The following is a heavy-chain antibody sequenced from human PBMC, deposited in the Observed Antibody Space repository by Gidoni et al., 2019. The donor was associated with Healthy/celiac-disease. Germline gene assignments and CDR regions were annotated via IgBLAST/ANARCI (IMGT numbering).Heavy chain of an antibody. CDR1: GGSFRGYY. Sequence: QVQLQQWGAGLLKPSETLSLTCAVYGGSFRGYYWSWIRQPPGKGLEWIGEINHSGSTNYNPSLKSRVTISVDTSKNQFSLKLSSVTAADTAVYYCARGGGFWSGYFSSPFDYWGQRTLVTVSS. CDR2: INHSGST. J-gene: IGHJ4*02. D-gene: IGHD3-3*01. CDR3: ARGGGFWSGYFSSPFDY. V-gene: IGHV4-34*01.